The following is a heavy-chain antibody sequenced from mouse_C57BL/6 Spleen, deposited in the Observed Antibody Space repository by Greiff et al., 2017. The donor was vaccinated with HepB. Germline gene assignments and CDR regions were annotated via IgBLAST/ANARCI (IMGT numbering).Heavy chain of an antibody. D-gene: IGHD1-1*01. CDR3: ARGGLDSSLPDY. J-gene: IGHJ2*01. Sequence: QVQLQQPGAELVKPGASVKMSCKASGYTFTSYWITWVKQRPGQGLEWIGDIYPGSGSTNYNEKFKSKATLTVDTSSSTAYMQLSSLTSEDSAVYYCARGGLDSSLPDYWGQGTTLTVSS. CDR1: GYTFTSYW. V-gene: IGHV1-55*01. CDR2: IYPGSGST.